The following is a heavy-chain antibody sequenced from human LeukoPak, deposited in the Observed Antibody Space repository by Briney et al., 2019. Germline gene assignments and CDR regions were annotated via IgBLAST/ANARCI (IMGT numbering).Heavy chain of an antibody. D-gene: IGHD2-21*01. CDR1: GYSFPIYW. Sequence: GESLKISCKGSGYSFPIYWLGWVRQMPGKGLEWMGIIYPGDSDTRYSPSFQGQVTISADKSISTAYLQWSSLKASDTAMYYCARRAYCGGECYSDYWGQGTLVTVSS. CDR2: IYPGDSDT. J-gene: IGHJ4*02. CDR3: ARRAYCGGECYSDY. V-gene: IGHV5-51*01.